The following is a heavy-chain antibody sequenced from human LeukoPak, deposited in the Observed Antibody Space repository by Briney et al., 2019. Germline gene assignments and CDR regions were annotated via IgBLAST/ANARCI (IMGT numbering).Heavy chain of an antibody. V-gene: IGHV3-23*01. J-gene: IGHJ4*02. Sequence: GGSLRLSCAASGFTFSSYAMSWVRQAPGKGLEWVSAISGSGGSTYYADSVKGRFTISRDNSKNTLYLQMNSLGAEDTAVYYCARALWFGETFPAYWGQGTLVTVSS. CDR1: GFTFSSYA. CDR3: ARALWFGETFPAY. D-gene: IGHD3-10*01. CDR2: ISGSGGST.